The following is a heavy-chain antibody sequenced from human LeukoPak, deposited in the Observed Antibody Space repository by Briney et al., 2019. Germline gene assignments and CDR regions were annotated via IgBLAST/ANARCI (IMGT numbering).Heavy chain of an antibody. Sequence: GGSLRLSCAASGFTFSSYWMTWVRQAPGKGLEWVANIKQDGSEEYYMDPAKGRFTISRDNAKNSLYLQMNSLRAEDTAVYYCARDLGTGRPHDYWGQGTLVTVSS. CDR1: GFTFSSYW. CDR2: IKQDGSEE. V-gene: IGHV3-7*01. D-gene: IGHD3/OR15-3a*01. J-gene: IGHJ4*02. CDR3: ARDLGTGRPHDY.